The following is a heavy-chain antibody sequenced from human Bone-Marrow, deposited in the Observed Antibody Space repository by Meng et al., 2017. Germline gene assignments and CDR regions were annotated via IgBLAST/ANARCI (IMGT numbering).Heavy chain of an antibody. Sequence: ASVKVSCKASGYTFTRYGISWLRQAPGQGPEWMGWISGYNGNTKYAQMLQGRVTMTTDTSTNTAYMELRNLRSDDTAVYYCARDGNGRDTWSWFDPWGQGSLVTVSS. J-gene: IGHJ5*02. D-gene: IGHD2-8*01. V-gene: IGHV1-18*01. CDR3: ARDGNGRDTWSWFDP. CDR2: ISGYNGNT. CDR1: GYTFTRYG.